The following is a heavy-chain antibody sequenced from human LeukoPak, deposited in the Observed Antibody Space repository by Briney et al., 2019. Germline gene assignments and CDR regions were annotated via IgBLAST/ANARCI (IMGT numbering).Heavy chain of an antibody. CDR3: ARGADHGGSYYPD. CDR2: MKTDGTRI. CDR1: GFTFSSYA. Sequence: PGGSLRLSCAASGFTFSSYAMSWVRQAPGKGPVWVSRMKTDGTRIEYADSVKGRFTISRDSAKNTLFLQMSSLRVEDTAVYYCARGADHGGSYYPDWGQGTRVTVSS. V-gene: IGHV3-74*01. D-gene: IGHD3-10*01. J-gene: IGHJ4*02.